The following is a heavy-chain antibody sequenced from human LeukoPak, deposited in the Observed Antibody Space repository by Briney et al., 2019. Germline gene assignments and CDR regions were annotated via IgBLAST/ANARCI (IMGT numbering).Heavy chain of an antibody. CDR2: INPSGGST. CDR3: ARDLGSSPFDY. D-gene: IGHD6-6*01. V-gene: IGHV1-46*01. J-gene: IGHJ4*02. Sequence: GASVKVSCKASGYTLTSYYMHWVRQAPGQGLEWMGIINPSGGSTSYAQKFQGRVTMTRDMSTSTVYMELSSLRSEDTAVYYCARDLGSSPFDYWGQGTLVTVSS. CDR1: GYTLTSYY.